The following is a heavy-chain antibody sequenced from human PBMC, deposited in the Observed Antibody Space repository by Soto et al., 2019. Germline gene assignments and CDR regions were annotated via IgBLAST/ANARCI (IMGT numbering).Heavy chain of an antibody. Sequence: QVQLVESGGGVVQPGRSLRLSCAASGFIFSTYAMHWVRQAPGKGLEWVAFISYDGSNKYYADSVKGRFTISRDNSKNTLYLQMNSLRAEDTAVFYCARDPFDIWGQGTMVNVSS. CDR2: ISYDGSNK. V-gene: IGHV3-30-3*01. CDR1: GFIFSTYA. J-gene: IGHJ3*02. CDR3: ARDPFDI.